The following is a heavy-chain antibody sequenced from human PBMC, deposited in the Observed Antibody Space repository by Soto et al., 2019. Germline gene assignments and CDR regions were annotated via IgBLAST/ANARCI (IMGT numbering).Heavy chain of an antibody. V-gene: IGHV4-59*01. J-gene: IGHJ4*02. CDR1: GVSITPYD. CDR2: VYHTGNT. D-gene: IGHD1-20*01. Sequence: SETLSLTCTVSGVSITPYDWTWIRHPPGKGLEWIGYVYHTGNTYYNPSLKSRVTISLDTSKNQVSLRLKSVTAADTAVYYCAREQYNWKLWGQGTLVTVSS. CDR3: AREQYNWKL.